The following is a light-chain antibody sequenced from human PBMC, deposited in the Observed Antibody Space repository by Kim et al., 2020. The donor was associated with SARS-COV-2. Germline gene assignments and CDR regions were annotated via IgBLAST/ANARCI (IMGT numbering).Light chain of an antibody. Sequence: QRVTISCSGSRSNIGSNYVYWYQQLPGAAPKLLIYENYQRPSGVPDRVSGSKSGTSASLAISGLRSEDEADYYCAAWDDSLSVHYVFGTGTKVTVL. J-gene: IGLJ1*01. CDR3: AAWDDSLSVHYV. CDR2: ENY. CDR1: RSNIGSNY. V-gene: IGLV1-47*01.